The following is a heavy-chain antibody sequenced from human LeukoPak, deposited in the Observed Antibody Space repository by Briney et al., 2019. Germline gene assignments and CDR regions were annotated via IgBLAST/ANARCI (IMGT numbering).Heavy chain of an antibody. J-gene: IGHJ4*02. CDR2: VYHSGTS. CDR1: GGSINTYY. CDR3: ARAIRGYSYGPFDY. D-gene: IGHD5-18*01. V-gene: IGHV4-59*12. Sequence: SETLSLTCTVSGGSINTYYWSWIRQPPGKGLEWIASVYHSGTSNYNPSLRSRVTISVDTSKNQFSLKLSSVTAADTAVYYCARAIRGYSYGPFDYWGQGTLVTVSS.